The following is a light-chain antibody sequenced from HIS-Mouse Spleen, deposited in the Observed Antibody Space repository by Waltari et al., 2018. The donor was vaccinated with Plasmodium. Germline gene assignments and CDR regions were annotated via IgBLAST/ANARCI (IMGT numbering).Light chain of an antibody. CDR3: LLYYGGAQLV. CDR2: STS. V-gene: IGLV7-43*01. Sequence: QTVVTQEPSLTVSPGGTVTLTCSSSTGAATRRYYPTWFQQKPGQAPRALMYSTSNKHSWTPARFSGSLLGGKAALTLSGVQPEDEAEYYCLLYYGGAQLVFGGGTKLTVL. CDR1: TGAATRRYY. J-gene: IGLJ3*02.